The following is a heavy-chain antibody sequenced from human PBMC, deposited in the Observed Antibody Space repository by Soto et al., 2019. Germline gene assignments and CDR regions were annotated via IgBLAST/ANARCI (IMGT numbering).Heavy chain of an antibody. CDR2: ISYDGSNK. J-gene: IGHJ4*02. Sequence: PGGSLRLSCAASGFTFSSYGMHWVRQAPGKGLEWVAVISYDGSNKYYADSVKGRFTISRDNSKNTLYLQMNSLRAEDTAVYYCAKALFAGVYYDSSGYQALDYWGQGTLVTVSS. CDR1: GFTFSSYG. D-gene: IGHD3-22*01. CDR3: AKALFAGVYYDSSGYQALDY. V-gene: IGHV3-30*18.